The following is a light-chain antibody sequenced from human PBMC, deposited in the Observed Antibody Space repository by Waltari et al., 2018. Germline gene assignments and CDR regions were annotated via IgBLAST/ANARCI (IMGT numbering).Light chain of an antibody. V-gene: IGLV2-14*01. J-gene: IGLJ2*01. Sequence: QSALTQPASVSASPGQSITISCTGTSSDVVGSNYVSWYQQHPGKAPKLMIYEVSNRPSGVSNRFSGSKSGNTASLTISGLQAEDEADYYCSSYTSSSSVVFGGGTKLTVL. CDR3: SSYTSSSSVV. CDR2: EVS. CDR1: SSDVVGSNY.